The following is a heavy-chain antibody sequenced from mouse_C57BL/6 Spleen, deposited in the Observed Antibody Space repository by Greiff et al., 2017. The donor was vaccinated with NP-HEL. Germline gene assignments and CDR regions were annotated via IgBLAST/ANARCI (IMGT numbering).Heavy chain of an antibody. CDR1: GYAFSSYW. V-gene: IGHV1-80*01. CDR2: IYPGDGDT. D-gene: IGHD1-1*01. J-gene: IGHJ2*01. CDR3: ARLTTVVAPYFDY. Sequence: VQLQQSGAELVKPGASVKISCKASGYAFSSYWMNWVKQRPGKGLEWIGQIYPGDGDTNYNGKFKGKATLTADKSSSTAYMQLSSLTSEDSAVYFCARLTTVVAPYFDYWGQGTTLTVSS.